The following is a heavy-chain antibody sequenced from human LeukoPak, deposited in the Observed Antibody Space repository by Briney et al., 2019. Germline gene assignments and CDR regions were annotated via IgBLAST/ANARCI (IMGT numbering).Heavy chain of an antibody. Sequence: GVSLRLSCAASGFTFSSYSMNWVRQAPGKGLEWVSSISSSSSYIYYADSVKGRFTISRDNAKNSLYLQMNSLRAEDTAVYYCARDRYSGSYHFDYWGQGTLVTVSS. CDR1: GFTFSSYS. CDR2: ISSSSSYI. D-gene: IGHD1-26*01. V-gene: IGHV3-21*01. J-gene: IGHJ4*02. CDR3: ARDRYSGSYHFDY.